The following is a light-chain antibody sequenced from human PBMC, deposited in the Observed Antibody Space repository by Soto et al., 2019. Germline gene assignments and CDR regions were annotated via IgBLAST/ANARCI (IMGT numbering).Light chain of an antibody. V-gene: IGKV3-20*01. CDR2: GAS. Sequence: EIVLTQSPGTLSLSPGERATLSCRASQSVSSNYLAWYQKKPGQDPRILIYGASSRSTGIPDRFSGSGSGTDFTLPTSRLEPEDFAVYHCQQYGSSPLTFGGGTKVEMK. J-gene: IGKJ4*01. CDR1: QSVSSNY. CDR3: QQYGSSPLT.